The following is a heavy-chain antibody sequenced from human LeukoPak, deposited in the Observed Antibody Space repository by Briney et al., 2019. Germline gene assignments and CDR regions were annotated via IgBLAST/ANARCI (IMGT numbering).Heavy chain of an antibody. CDR3: AKGSGINHYHWIDP. CDR1: GFTFSSYA. Sequence: PGGSLRLSCAASGFTFSSYAMSWVRQAPGKGLEWVSVISGGGGSTYYADSVKGRSTISRDNSKNTLYLQMDSLRAEDTALYYCAKGSGINHYHWIDPWGQGTLVTVSS. J-gene: IGHJ5*02. V-gene: IGHV3-23*01. CDR2: ISGGGGST. D-gene: IGHD1-14*01.